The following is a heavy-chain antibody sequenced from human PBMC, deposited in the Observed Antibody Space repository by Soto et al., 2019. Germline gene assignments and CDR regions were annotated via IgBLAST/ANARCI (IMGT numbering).Heavy chain of an antibody. CDR2: ISYDGSNK. Sequence: QVQLVESGGGVVQPGRSLRLSCAASGFTFSSYGMHWVRQAPGKGLEWVAVISYDGSNKYYADSVKGRFTISRDNSKNTLYLQMNSLRAEDTAVYYCAQVAMVKGRGGSFVYWGQGTLVTVS. CDR1: GFTFSSYG. D-gene: IGHD5-18*01. CDR3: AQVAMVKGRGGSFVY. J-gene: IGHJ4*02. V-gene: IGHV3-30*18.